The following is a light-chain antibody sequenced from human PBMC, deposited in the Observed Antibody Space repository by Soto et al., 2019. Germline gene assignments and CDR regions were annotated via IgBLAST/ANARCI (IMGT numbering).Light chain of an antibody. Sequence: DIQMPQSPSSLSASVGDRVTITCRSSRTIAGYVNWYQQIPGEAPNLLIYAASSLQSGVPSRFRGSRSGPDFTLTISSLQPEDFATYYCQQSYSSPPTFGQGTKVGIK. CDR2: AAS. CDR3: QQSYSSPPT. CDR1: RTIAGY. J-gene: IGKJ1*01. V-gene: IGKV1-39*01.